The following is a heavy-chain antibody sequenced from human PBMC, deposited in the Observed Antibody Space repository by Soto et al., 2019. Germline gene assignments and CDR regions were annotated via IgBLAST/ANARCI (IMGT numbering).Heavy chain of an antibody. CDR2: INPNSGGT. V-gene: IGHV1-2*04. Sequence: ASVKVSCKASGYTFTGYYMHWVRQAPGQGLERMGWINPNSGGTNYAQKFQGWVTMTRDTSISTAYMELSRLRSDDTAVYYCARSGPLTGHERPGYYYGMDVWGQGTTVTVYS. J-gene: IGHJ6*02. CDR3: ARSGPLTGHERPGYYYGMDV. CDR1: GYTFTGYY. D-gene: IGHD3-9*01.